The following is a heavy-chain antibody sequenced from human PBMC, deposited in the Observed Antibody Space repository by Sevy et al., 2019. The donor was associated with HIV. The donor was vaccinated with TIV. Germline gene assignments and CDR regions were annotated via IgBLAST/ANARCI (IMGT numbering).Heavy chain of an antibody. V-gene: IGHV3-20*01. J-gene: IGHJ4*02. Sequence: GGSLRLSCAASGFTFDDYGMSWVHQAPGKGLEWVSGINWNGGSTGYADSVKGRFTISRDNAKNSLYLQMNSLRAEDTALYHCARHLQYSSSSPLDYWGQGTLVTVSS. CDR3: ARHLQYSSSSPLDY. D-gene: IGHD6-6*01. CDR2: INWNGGST. CDR1: GFTFDDYG.